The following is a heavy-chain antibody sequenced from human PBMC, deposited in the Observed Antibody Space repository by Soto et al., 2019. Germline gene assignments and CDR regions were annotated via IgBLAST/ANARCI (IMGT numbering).Heavy chain of an antibody. CDR1: GFTFSDYA. CDR2: VSHDGRNT. CDR3: AKGGRKWLVTSDFNY. V-gene: IGHV3-30*18. J-gene: IGHJ4*02. D-gene: IGHD6-19*01. Sequence: VQLVESGGGVVQPGRSLRLSCAASGFTFSDYAMHWVRQAPGKGLEWVAAVSHDGRNTHYADYVKGRFTISRDSSQKKVSLEMTSLRGEDMVVYYCAKGGRKWLVTSDFNYWGQGALVTVSS.